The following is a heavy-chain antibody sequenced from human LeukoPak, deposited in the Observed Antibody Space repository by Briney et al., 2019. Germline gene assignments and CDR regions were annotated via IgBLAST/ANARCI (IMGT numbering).Heavy chain of an antibody. CDR1: GGSISRSSYY. CDR2: IYYSGST. V-gene: IGHV4-39*01. D-gene: IGHD3-22*01. J-gene: IGHJ4*02. Sequence: PSETLSLTCTVSGGSISRSSYYWGWIRQPPGKGLEWIGSIYYSGSTYYNPSLKSRVTISVDTSKNQFSLKLSSVTGADTAVYYCARHCPYYYDSSGYYLDYWGQGTLVTVSS. CDR3: ARHCPYYYDSSGYYLDY.